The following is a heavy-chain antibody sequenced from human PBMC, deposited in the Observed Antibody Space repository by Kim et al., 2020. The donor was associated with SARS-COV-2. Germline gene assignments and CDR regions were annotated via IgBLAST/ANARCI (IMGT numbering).Heavy chain of an antibody. V-gene: IGHV3-48*03. J-gene: IGHJ6*02. CDR3: ARDNQDFWDFGVPPYGMDV. CDR2: ISSSGSTI. Sequence: GGSLRLSCAASGFTFSSYEMNWVRQAPGKGLEWVSYISSSGSTIYYADSVKGRFTISRDNAKNSLYLQMNSLRAEDTAVYYCARDNQDFWDFGVPPYGMDVWGQGTTVTVSS. CDR1: GFTFSSYE. D-gene: IGHD3-3*01.